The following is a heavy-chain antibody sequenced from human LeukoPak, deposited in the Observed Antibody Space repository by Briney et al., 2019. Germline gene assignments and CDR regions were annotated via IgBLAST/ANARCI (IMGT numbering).Heavy chain of an antibody. Sequence: PGRSLRLSCAASGFTFSSYSMQWVRQAPGKGLEWVGVISYDGSKKFYADSVKGRFTISRDNSRNTVYLQMSSLRDEDTALYYCARDGRDPVTGTLDYWGQGTLVTVSS. CDR3: ARDGRDPVTGTLDY. D-gene: IGHD6-19*01. CDR1: GFTFSSYS. V-gene: IGHV3-30-3*01. J-gene: IGHJ4*02. CDR2: ISYDGSKK.